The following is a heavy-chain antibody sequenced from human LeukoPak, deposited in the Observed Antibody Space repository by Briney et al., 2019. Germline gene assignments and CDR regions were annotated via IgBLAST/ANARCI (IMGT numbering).Heavy chain of an antibody. CDR2: IWYDGSNK. Sequence: PGGSLRLSCAASGFTFSGYGMHWVRQAPGKGLEWVAVIWYDGSNKYYADSVKGRFTISRDNSKNTLYLQMNSLRAEDTAVYYCARGRGGNSGQKAFDIWGQGTMVTVSS. CDR1: GFTFSGYG. J-gene: IGHJ3*02. V-gene: IGHV3-33*01. CDR3: ARGRGGNSGQKAFDI. D-gene: IGHD4-23*01.